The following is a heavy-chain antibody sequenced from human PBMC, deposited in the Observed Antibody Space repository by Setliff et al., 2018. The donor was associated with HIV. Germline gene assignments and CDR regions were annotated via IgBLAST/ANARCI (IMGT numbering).Heavy chain of an antibody. CDR1: GGSMNSHY. V-gene: IGHV4-59*11. CDR2: IYYSVST. D-gene: IGHD3-3*01. Sequence: SETLSLTCTVSGGSMNSHYWSWIRQSPGRGLEWIGYIYYSVSTKYNPSLKSRVSMSIDTSKNQFSLKMSSVTAADTAVYYCARGVVDYDFWSGSGDYYYMYVWGKGTTVTVSS. CDR3: ARGVVDYDFWSGSGDYYYMYV. J-gene: IGHJ6*03.